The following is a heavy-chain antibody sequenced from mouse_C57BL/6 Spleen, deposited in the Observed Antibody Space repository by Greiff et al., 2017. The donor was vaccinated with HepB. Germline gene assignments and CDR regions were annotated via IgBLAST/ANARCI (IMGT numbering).Heavy chain of an antibody. J-gene: IGHJ2*01. Sequence: QVQLKQPGAELVRPGSSVKLSCKASGYTFTSYWMHWVKQRPGQGLEWIARIYPGSGNTYYNEKFKGKATLTAEKSSSTAYMQLSSLTSEDSAVYFCARNYGSSSWYFDYWGQGTTLTVSS. CDR2: IYPGSGNT. CDR1: GYTFTSYW. V-gene: IGHV1-76*01. D-gene: IGHD1-1*01. CDR3: ARNYGSSSWYFDY.